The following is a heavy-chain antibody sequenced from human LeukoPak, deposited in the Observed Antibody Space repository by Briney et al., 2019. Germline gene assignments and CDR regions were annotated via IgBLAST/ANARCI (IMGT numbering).Heavy chain of an antibody. CDR3: ARGPGCTSSSCPSYSAC. CDR1: GYSFSSYD. D-gene: IGHD2-15*01. V-gene: IGHV1-8*01. J-gene: IGHJ4*02. Sequence: ASVKVSCKASGYSFSSYDINWVRQASGQGLDWMGWMNPNSGNTGYAQKFQGRVTMTSNTSISTAYMELSSLRSEDTAVYYCARGPGCTSSSCPSYSACWGEGAPVTVSS. CDR2: MNPNSGNT.